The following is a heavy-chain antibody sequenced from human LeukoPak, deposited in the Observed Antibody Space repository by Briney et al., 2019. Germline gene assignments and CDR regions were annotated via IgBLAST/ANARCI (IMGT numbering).Heavy chain of an antibody. CDR1: GYTLTELS. V-gene: IGHV1-24*01. D-gene: IGHD6-13*01. J-gene: IGHJ6*02. CDR3: ATDGIAAAGTWYYYYGMDV. Sequence: ASVKVSCKVSGYTLTELSMHWVRQAPGKGLEWMGGFDPEDGETIYAQKFQGRVTMTEDPSTDTAYMELSSLRSEDTAVYYCATDGIAAAGTWYYYYGMDVWGHGPTVTVSS. CDR2: FDPEDGET.